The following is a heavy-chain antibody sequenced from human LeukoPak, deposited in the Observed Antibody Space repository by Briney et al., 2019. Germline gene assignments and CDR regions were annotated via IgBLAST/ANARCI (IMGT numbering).Heavy chain of an antibody. J-gene: IGHJ4*02. Sequence: GGSLRLSCAASGFTVSSNYMSWVRQAPGKGLEWVSVIYSGGSTYYADSVKGRFTISRDNSKNTLYLQMNSLRAEDTAVYYCARGITMVRGVISPYYFDYWGQGTLVTVSS. D-gene: IGHD3-10*01. V-gene: IGHV3-66*01. CDR1: GFTVSSNY. CDR2: IYSGGST. CDR3: ARGITMVRGVISPYYFDY.